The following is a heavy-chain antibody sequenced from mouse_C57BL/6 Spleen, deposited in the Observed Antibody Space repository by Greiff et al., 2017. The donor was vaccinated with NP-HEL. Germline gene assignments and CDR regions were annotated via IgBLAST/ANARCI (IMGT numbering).Heavy chain of an antibody. CDR3: ARAGVTTGWYFDV. CDR1: GFTFSDYG. J-gene: IGHJ1*03. CDR2: ISSGSSTI. D-gene: IGHD2-2*01. Sequence: EVKLVESGGGLVKPGGSLKLSCAASGFTFSDYGMHWVRQAPEKGLEWVAYISSGSSTIYYADTVKGRFTISRDNAKNTLFLQMTSLRSEDTAMYYCARAGVTTGWYFDVWGTGTTVTVSS. V-gene: IGHV5-17*01.